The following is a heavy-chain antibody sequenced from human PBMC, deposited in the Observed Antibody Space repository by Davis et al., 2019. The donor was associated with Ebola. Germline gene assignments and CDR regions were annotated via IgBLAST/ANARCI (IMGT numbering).Heavy chain of an antibody. CDR1: DASITSDGYS. Sequence: MPSETLSLTCAVSDASITSDGYSWSWIRQPPGKGLEWIGYIYYTGSTYYNPSLKSRVSMSVDTSRKQFSLSLRSVTAADTAMYFCARNVEYGDYVHMDVWGKGTTVTVSS. J-gene: IGHJ6*04. CDR2: IYYTGST. D-gene: IGHD4-17*01. CDR3: ARNVEYGDYVHMDV. V-gene: IGHV4-30-4*07.